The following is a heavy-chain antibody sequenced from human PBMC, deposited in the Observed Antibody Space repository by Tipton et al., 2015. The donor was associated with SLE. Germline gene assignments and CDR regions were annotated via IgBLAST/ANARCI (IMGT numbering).Heavy chain of an antibody. CDR2: VSHRGNT. CDR1: GGSISDNW. D-gene: IGHD2/OR15-2a*01. J-gene: IGHJ6*02. V-gene: IGHV4-4*02. Sequence: TLSLTCAVSGGSISDNWWSWVRQPPGKGLEWIGEVSHRGNTNYNPSLESRLTISVDKSSSQVSLKLSSVTAADTALYYCGARQYFYAMDVWGQGTTVTVS. CDR3: GARQYFYAMDV.